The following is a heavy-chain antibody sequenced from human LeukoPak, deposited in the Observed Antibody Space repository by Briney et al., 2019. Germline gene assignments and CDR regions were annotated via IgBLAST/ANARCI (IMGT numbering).Heavy chain of an antibody. CDR3: ARAKSYGDNLFDY. V-gene: IGHV4-30-4*07. J-gene: IGHJ4*02. CDR1: GGSISSGGYS. CDR2: IYYSGST. Sequence: SETLSLTCAVSGGSISSGGYSWSWIRQPPGKGLEWIGHIYYSGSTYYNPSLKSRVTISVDTSKNQFSLKLSSVTAADTAVYYCARAKSYGDNLFDYWGQGTLVTVSS. D-gene: IGHD4-17*01.